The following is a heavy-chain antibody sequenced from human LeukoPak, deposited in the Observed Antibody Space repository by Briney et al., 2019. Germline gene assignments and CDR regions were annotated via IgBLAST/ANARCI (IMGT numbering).Heavy chain of an antibody. Sequence: GGSLRLSCAASGFTVSSNYMSWVRQAPGKGLEWVSVIYSGGSTYYADSVKGRFTISRDNSKSTLYLQMNSLRAEDTAVYYCARDGDWGFGEFVGAFDIWGQGTMVTVSS. CDR3: ARDGDWGFGEFVGAFDI. V-gene: IGHV3-53*01. J-gene: IGHJ3*02. CDR1: GFTVSSNY. D-gene: IGHD3-10*01. CDR2: IYSGGST.